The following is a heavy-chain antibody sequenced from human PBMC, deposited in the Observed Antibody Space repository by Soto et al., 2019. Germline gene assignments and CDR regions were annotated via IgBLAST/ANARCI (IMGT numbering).Heavy chain of an antibody. J-gene: IGHJ4*02. CDR2: IFNNADGT. Sequence: EVQLSESGGGLVQPGGSLRLSCAASGFTFSIYTMTWVRQAPGKGLEWVSTIFNNADGTYYADSVKGRFTISRDNSKDTLFLQINSLRFEDTAMYYCAKGGWLDYFGRGAVVTVSS. D-gene: IGHD6-19*01. CDR3: AKGGWLDY. V-gene: IGHV3-23*01. CDR1: GFTFSIYT.